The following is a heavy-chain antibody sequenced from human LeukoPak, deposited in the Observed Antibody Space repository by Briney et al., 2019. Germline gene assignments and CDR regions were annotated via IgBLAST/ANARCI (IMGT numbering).Heavy chain of an antibody. Sequence: PGGSLRLSCAASGFTFSSYAMSWVRQAPGKGLEWVAVISYDGSNKYYADSVKGRFTISRDNSKNTLYLQMNSLRAEDTAVYYCAKDNYDSSGYYVWGQGTLVTVSS. CDR3: AKDNYDSSGYYV. J-gene: IGHJ4*02. V-gene: IGHV3-30*18. D-gene: IGHD3-22*01. CDR2: ISYDGSNK. CDR1: GFTFSSYA.